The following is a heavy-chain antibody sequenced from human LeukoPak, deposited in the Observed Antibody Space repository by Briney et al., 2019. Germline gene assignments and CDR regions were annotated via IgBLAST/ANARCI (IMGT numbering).Heavy chain of an antibody. CDR2: IYTSGST. V-gene: IGHV4-61*02. D-gene: IGHD3-10*01. J-gene: IGHJ5*02. CDR1: GGSISSGSSY. Sequence: PSQTLSLTCTVSGGSISSGSSYWSWIRQPAGKGLEWIGRIYTSGSTNYNPSLKSRVTISVDTSKNQFSLKLSSVTAADTAVYYCARELSRGYNWFDPWGQGTLVTVSS. CDR3: ARELSRGYNWFDP.